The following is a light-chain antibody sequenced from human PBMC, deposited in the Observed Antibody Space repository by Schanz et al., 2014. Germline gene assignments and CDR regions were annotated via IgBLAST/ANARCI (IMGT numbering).Light chain of an antibody. CDR3: SSYTTSNTLV. CDR2: DAS. Sequence: QSALTQPASVSGSPGQSITISCTGTSSDVGSYNLVSWYQQHPGKAPKLMIYDASNRPSGVSDRFSGSKSGYTASLTISGLQAEDEADYYCSSYTTSNTLVFGGGTKVTVL. J-gene: IGLJ3*02. V-gene: IGLV2-14*02. CDR1: SSDVGSYNL.